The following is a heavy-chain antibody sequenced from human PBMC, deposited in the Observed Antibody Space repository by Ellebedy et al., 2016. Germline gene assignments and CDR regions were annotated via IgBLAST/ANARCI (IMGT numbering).Heavy chain of an antibody. J-gene: IGHJ4*02. V-gene: IGHV3-23*01. CDR1: GFAFNSVA. CDR3: AKGGLTPWSGNAPPDF. Sequence: GGSLRLXXAASGFAFNSVAMTWFRQAPGMGLEWVSIIRATGHGTFYSDSVNGRFTISRDNPENTLYLQMNSLRAEDTAIYYCAKGGLTPWSGNAPPDFWGQGTLVTVSS. D-gene: IGHD3-3*01. CDR2: IRATGHGT.